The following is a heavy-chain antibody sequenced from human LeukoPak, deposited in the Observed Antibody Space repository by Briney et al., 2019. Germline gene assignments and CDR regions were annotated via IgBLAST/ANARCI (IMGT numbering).Heavy chain of an antibody. D-gene: IGHD1-26*01. CDR3: ARGGVGATTYVWFDP. CDR1: GYTFTNYY. J-gene: IGHJ5*02. V-gene: IGHV1-46*01. CDR2: INPSGGST. Sequence: ASVKLSCKASGYTFTNYYIHWVRQAPGQGLECMGIINPSGGSTSYAQKFQGRVTMTRDMSTSTVYMELSSLRSVDTAVYYCARGGVGATTYVWFDPWGQGTLVTVSS.